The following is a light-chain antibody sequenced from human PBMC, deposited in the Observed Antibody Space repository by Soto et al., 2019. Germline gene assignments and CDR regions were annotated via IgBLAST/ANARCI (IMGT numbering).Light chain of an antibody. CDR3: LQYWTALST. J-gene: IGKJ3*01. V-gene: IGKV3-20*01. Sequence: EVVLTQSPGTLSLSPGESATLSCRASQSVAAKYLARYQQYRWEASELLIDGASSRASVIPFRFGGSGSGTDFTLTISRLACEGFSVYYCLQYWTALSTVGPETNVDI. CDR1: QSVAAKY. CDR2: GAS.